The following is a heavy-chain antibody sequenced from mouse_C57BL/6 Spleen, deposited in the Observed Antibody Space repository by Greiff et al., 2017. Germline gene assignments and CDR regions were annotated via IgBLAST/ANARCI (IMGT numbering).Heavy chain of an antibody. J-gene: IGHJ2*01. D-gene: IGHD4-1*01. CDR1: GYSITSGYD. V-gene: IGHV3-1*01. CDR3: ARGLGGFFDY. CDR2: ISYSGST. Sequence: VQLKESGPGMVKPSQSLSLTCTVTGYSITSGYDWHWIRHFPGNKLEWMGYISYSGSTNYHPSLKSRISITHDTSKNHFFLKLNSVTTEDSATCYCARGLGGFFDYWGQGTTLTVSS.